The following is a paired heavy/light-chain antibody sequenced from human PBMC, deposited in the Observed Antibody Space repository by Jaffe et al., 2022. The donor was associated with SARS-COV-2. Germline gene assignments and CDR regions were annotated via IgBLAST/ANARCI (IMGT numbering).Light chain of an antibody. Sequence: SSELTQDPAVSVALGQTVRITCQGDSLRSYYASWYQQKPGQAPVLVIYGKNNRPSGIPDRFSGSSSGNTASLTITGAQAEDEADYYCNSRDSSGSNWVFGGGTKLTVL. CDR1: SLRSYY. CDR3: NSRDSSGSNWV. J-gene: IGLJ3*02. V-gene: IGLV3-19*01. CDR2: GKN.
Heavy chain of an antibody. J-gene: IGHJ6*02. CDR1: GYTFTSYG. Sequence: QVQLVQSGAEVKKPGASVKVSCKASGYTFTSYGISWVRQAPGQGLEWMGWISAYNGNTNYAQKLQGRVTMTTDTSTSTAYMELRSLRSDDTAVYYCARDNGYSSGWVPPYYGMDVWGQGTTVTVSS. CDR2: ISAYNGNT. CDR3: ARDNGYSSGWVPPYYGMDV. V-gene: IGHV1-18*01. D-gene: IGHD6-19*01.